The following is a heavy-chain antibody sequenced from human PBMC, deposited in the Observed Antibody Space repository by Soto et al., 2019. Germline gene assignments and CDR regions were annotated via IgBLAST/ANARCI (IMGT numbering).Heavy chain of an antibody. V-gene: IGHV1-18*04. D-gene: IGHD3-16*02. CDR1: GYTFTGYG. J-gene: IGHJ4*02. CDR3: ARTVCANTYYDYVWWSYRTYFDY. CDR2: ISAYNGNT. Sequence: ASVKVSCKASGYTFTGYGISWVRQAPGQGLEWMGWISAYNGNTNYAQKLQGRVTMTTDTPTSTAYMELRSLRSDDTAVSYRARTVCANTYYDYVWWSYRTYFDYWGQGTLVTVSS.